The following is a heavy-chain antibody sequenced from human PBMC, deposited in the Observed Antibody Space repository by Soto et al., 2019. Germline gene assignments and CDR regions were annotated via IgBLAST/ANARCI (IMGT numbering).Heavy chain of an antibody. D-gene: IGHD4-17*01. J-gene: IGHJ6*03. CDR1: GYTFTSYD. V-gene: IGHV1-8*01. CDR3: ARALDYGDYVNYYYYYMDV. Sequence: ASVKVSCKASGYTFTSYDINWVRQATGQGLEWMGWMNPNSGNTGYAQKFQGRVTMTRNTSISTAYMELSSLRSEDTAVYYFARALDYGDYVNYYYYYMDVWGKGTTVTVSS. CDR2: MNPNSGNT.